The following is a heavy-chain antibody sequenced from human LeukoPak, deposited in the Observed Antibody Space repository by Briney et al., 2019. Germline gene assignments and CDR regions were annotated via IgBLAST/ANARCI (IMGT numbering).Heavy chain of an antibody. CDR1: GGSISSGSYY. CDR2: IYTSGST. V-gene: IGHV4-61*02. D-gene: IGHD3-22*01. CDR3: ARHWNYYDSSGYPSYYYYYYYMDV. Sequence: SQTLSLTCTVSGGSISSGSYYWSWIRQPAGKGLEGIGRIYTSGSTNYNPSLKSRVTISVDTSKNQFSLKLSSVTAADTAVYYCARHWNYYDSSGYPSYYYYYYYMDVWGKGTTVTVSS. J-gene: IGHJ6*03.